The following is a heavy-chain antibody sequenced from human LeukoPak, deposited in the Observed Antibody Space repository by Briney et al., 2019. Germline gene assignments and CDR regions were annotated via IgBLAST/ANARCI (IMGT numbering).Heavy chain of an antibody. Sequence: KAGGSLRLSCADSGFTFSGYWMNWVRQAPGKGLEWVANINQNGGEKYYVDSVKGRFTISRDNGKNSLYLQMNSLRAEDTAVYYCARDLIAARLYPFDYWGQGTLVTVSS. V-gene: IGHV3-7*03. D-gene: IGHD6-6*01. CDR2: INQNGGEK. CDR3: ARDLIAARLYPFDY. J-gene: IGHJ4*02. CDR1: GFTFSGYW.